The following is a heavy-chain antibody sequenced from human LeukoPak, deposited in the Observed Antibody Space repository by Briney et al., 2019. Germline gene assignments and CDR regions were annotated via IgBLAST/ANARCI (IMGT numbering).Heavy chain of an antibody. J-gene: IGHJ4*02. CDR2: IYYSGST. CDR3: ASYSYYYDSSGYLDY. Sequence: PSGTLSLTCTVSGGSISSYYWSWIRQPPGKGLEWIGYIYYSGSTNYNPSLKSRVTISVDTSKNQFSLKLSSVTAADTAVYYCASYSYYYDSSGYLDYWGQGTLVTVSS. CDR1: GGSISSYY. V-gene: IGHV4-59*01. D-gene: IGHD3-22*01.